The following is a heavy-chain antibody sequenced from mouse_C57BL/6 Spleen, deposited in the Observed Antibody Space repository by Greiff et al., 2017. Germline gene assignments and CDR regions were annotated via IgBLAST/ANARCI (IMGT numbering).Heavy chain of an antibody. Sequence: EVHLVESGGGLVKPGGSLKLSCAASGFTFSSYAMSWVRQTPEKRLEWVATISDGGSYTYYPDNVKGRFTISRDNAKNNLYLQMSHLKSEDTAMYYCARVRYDGFAYWGQGTLVTVSA. CDR3: ARVRYDGFAY. J-gene: IGHJ3*01. CDR2: ISDGGSYT. V-gene: IGHV5-4*01. D-gene: IGHD2-12*01. CDR1: GFTFSSYA.